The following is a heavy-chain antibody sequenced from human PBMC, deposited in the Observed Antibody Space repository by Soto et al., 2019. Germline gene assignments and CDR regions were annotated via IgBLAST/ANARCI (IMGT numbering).Heavy chain of an antibody. Sequence: SVKVSCKASGGTFSSYAISWVRQAPGQGLEWMGGIIPIFGTANYAQKFQGRVTITADESTSTAYMELSSLRSEDTAVYYCARHKTGTVLNYYYYGMDVWGQGTTVTVSS. V-gene: IGHV1-69*13. CDR2: IIPIFGTA. CDR1: GGTFSSYA. J-gene: IGHJ6*02. CDR3: ARHKTGTVLNYYYYGMDV. D-gene: IGHD1-7*01.